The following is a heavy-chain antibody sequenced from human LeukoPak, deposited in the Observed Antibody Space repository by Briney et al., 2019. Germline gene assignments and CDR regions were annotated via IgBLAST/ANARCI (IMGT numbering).Heavy chain of an antibody. CDR1: GGSTYSHY. CDR2: IYYSGST. Sequence: SETLSLKCNVPGGSTYSHYWRWIGQPPGKGLEWMGYIYYSGSTNYNPSLKSRVTISVDTSNNQLSLKLSSVTAADTAVYYCSRTRDGYNSASPFDSWGQGTLVTVSS. CDR3: SRTRDGYNSASPFDS. D-gene: IGHD5-24*01. J-gene: IGHJ4*02. V-gene: IGHV4-59*11.